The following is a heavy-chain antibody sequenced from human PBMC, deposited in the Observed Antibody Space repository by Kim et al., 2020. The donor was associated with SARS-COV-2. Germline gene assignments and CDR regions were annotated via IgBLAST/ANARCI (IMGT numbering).Heavy chain of an antibody. V-gene: IGHV1-18*01. CDR2: T. D-gene: IGHD4-17*01. Sequence: TKYGQKVQGEVIMTTDTSTNTAYMELWSLRSDDTAMYYCARGAYGDVSFDYWGQGTLVTVSS. CDR3: ARGAYGDVSFDY. J-gene: IGHJ4*02.